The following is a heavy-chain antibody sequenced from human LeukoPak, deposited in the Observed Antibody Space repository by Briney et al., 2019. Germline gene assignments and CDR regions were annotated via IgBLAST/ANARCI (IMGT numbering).Heavy chain of an antibody. V-gene: IGHV7-4-1*02. Sequence: ASVKVSCKASGYTFTSYAMNWVRQAPGQGLEWMGWINTNTGNPTYAQGFTGRFVFSLDTSVSTAYLQISSLKAEDTAVYYCARSRKRGERYYYYMDVWGKGTTVTVSS. CDR3: ARSRKRGERYYYYMDV. CDR1: GYTFTSYA. D-gene: IGHD3-10*01. CDR2: INTNTGNP. J-gene: IGHJ6*03.